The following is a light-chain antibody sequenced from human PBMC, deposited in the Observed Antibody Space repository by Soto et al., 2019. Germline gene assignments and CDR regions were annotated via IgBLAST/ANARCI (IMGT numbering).Light chain of an antibody. Sequence: LTQPASVSGSPGQSITISCTGTSTDIGSYNYVSWYQQHPGKAPKLMIYEVSNRPSGVSNRFSGSKSGNTASLTISGLQAEDEADYYCNSYTTTSTYVFGTGTKVTVL. CDR1: STDIGSYNY. J-gene: IGLJ1*01. CDR2: EVS. V-gene: IGLV2-14*01. CDR3: NSYTTTSTYV.